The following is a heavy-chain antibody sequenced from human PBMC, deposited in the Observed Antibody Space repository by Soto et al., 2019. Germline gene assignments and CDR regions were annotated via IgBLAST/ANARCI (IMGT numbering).Heavy chain of an antibody. CDR3: ARVNSGGYGWFDP. J-gene: IGHJ5*02. CDR2: ISSSSSYT. CDR1: GFTFSDYY. Sequence: GGSLRLSSAASGFTFSDYYMSWIRQAPGKGLEWVSYISSSSSYTNYADSVKGRFTISRDNAKNSLYLQMNSLRAEDTAVYYWARVNSGGYGWFDPWGQGTLVTVSS. V-gene: IGHV3-11*06. D-gene: IGHD6-19*01.